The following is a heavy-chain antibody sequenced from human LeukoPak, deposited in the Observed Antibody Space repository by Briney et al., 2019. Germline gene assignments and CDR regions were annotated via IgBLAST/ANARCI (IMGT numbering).Heavy chain of an antibody. CDR1: GFTFSSYA. CDR3: ARDHRGGVGSSRWFDY. CDR2: ISYDGSNK. V-gene: IGHV3-30*04. D-gene: IGHD1-26*01. J-gene: IGHJ4*02. Sequence: PGRSLRFSCAASGFTFSSYAMHWVRQAPGKGLEWVAVISYDGSNKYYADSVKGRFTISRDNSRNTLYLQMNSLRAEDTAVYYCARDHRGGVGSSRWFDYWGQGTLVTVSS.